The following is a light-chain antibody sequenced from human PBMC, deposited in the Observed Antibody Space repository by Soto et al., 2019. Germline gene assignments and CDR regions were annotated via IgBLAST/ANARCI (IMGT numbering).Light chain of an antibody. CDR1: SIDVGGYNY. J-gene: IGLJ1*01. CDR2: EVS. Sequence: SVLTQPPSASGSPGQSVTNSCTGTSIDVGGYNYVSWYQQHPGKAPKLMIYEVSQRPSGVPDRFSGSKSGNTASLTVSGLQAEDEADYYCNSYAGSNNVFXTGTNGTVL. V-gene: IGLV2-8*01. CDR3: NSYAGSNNV.